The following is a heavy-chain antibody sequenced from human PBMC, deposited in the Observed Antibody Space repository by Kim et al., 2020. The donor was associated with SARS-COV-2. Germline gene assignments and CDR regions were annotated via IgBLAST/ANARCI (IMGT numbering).Heavy chain of an antibody. CDR2: IKQDGSEK. CDR1: GFTFSSYW. D-gene: IGHD3-10*01. V-gene: IGHV3-7*01. J-gene: IGHJ4*02. CDR3: ARDRWFGELSSHTFDY. Sequence: GGSLRLSCAASGFTFSSYWMSWVRQAPGKGLEWVANIKQDGSEKYYVDSVKGRFTISRDNAKNSLYLQMNSLRAEDTAVYYCARDRWFGELSSHTFDYWGQGTLVTVSS.